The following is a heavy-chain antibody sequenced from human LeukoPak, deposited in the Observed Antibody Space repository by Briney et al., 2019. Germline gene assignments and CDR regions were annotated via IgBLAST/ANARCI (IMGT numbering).Heavy chain of an antibody. D-gene: IGHD4-17*01. Sequence: GGSLRLSCAASGFIFSSYGMHWVRQAPGKGLEWVAVIWSDASNTYYVDSVRGRFTISRDNSKNTLYLQMNSLRAEDTAVYYCARAPMTTVTIDYWGQGTLVTVSS. CDR1: GFIFSSYG. J-gene: IGHJ4*02. V-gene: IGHV3-33*01. CDR3: ARAPMTTVTIDY. CDR2: IWSDASNT.